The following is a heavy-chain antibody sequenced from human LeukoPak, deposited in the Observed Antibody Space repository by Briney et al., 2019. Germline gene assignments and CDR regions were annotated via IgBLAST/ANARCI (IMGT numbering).Heavy chain of an antibody. CDR1: GGSFSGYY. CDR3: ARAGSWYSYYFDY. Sequence: SETLSLTCAVYGGSFSGYYWSWIRQPPGKGLEWIGEINHSGSTNYNPSLKSRVTISVDTSKNQFSLKLSSVTAADTAVYYCARAGSWYSYYFDYWGQGTLVTVSS. D-gene: IGHD2-15*01. CDR2: INHSGST. J-gene: IGHJ4*02. V-gene: IGHV4-34*01.